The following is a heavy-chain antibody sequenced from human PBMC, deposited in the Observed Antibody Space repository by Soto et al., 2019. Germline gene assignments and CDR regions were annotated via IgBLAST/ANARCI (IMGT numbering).Heavy chain of an antibody. J-gene: IGHJ3*02. D-gene: IGHD3-9*01. V-gene: IGHV4-59*01. CDR3: ARKYRYYDILTGYHPWVFDI. CDR2: IYYSGST. CDR1: GGSISSYY. Sequence: SETLSLTCTVSGGSISSYYWSWIRQPPGKGLEWIGYIYYSGSTNYNPSLKSRVTISVDTSKNQFSLKLSSVTAADTAVYYCARKYRYYDILTGYHPWVFDIWGKGTMVTVSS.